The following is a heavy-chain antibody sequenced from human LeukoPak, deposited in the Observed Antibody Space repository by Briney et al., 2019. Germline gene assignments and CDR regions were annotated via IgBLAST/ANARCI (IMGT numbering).Heavy chain of an antibody. D-gene: IGHD3-9*01. J-gene: IGHJ6*02. CDR3: ARDRTRLVYYYYGMDV. CDR1: GGSISSGDYY. V-gene: IGHV4-30-4*01. Sequence: SETLSLTCTVSGGSISSGDYYWSWIRQPPGKGLEWIGYIYYSGSTYYNPSLKSRVTISVDTSKNQFSLKLSSVTAADTAVYYCARDRTRLVYYYYGMDVWGQGTTVTVSS. CDR2: IYYSGST.